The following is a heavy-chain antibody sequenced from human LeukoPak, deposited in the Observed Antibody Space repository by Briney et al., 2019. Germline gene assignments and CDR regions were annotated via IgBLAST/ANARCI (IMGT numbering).Heavy chain of an antibody. CDR1: GFTFSSYA. CDR2: ISYDGSNK. Sequence: GGSLRLSCAASGFTFSSYAMHWVRQAPGKGLEWVAVISYDGSNKYYADSVKGRFTISRDNSKNTLYLQMNSLRADDTAVYYCARDRVVSGRFGEVASWGQGTLVTVSS. V-gene: IGHV3-30*04. D-gene: IGHD3-10*01. J-gene: IGHJ5*01. CDR3: ARDRVVSGRFGEVAS.